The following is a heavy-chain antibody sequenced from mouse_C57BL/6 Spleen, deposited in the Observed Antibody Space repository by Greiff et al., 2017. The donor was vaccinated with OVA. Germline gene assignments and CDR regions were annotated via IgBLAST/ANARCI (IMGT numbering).Heavy chain of an antibody. CDR1: GFSLTSYA. CDR3: ATNYYDYYWYFDV. Sequence: VQRVESGPGLVAPSQSLSITCTVSGFSLTSYAISWVRQPPGQGLEWLGVIWTGGGTNYNSALKSRLSISKDNSKSQVFLKMNSLQTDDTARDYCATNYYDYYWYFDVWGTGTTVTVSS. V-gene: IGHV2-9-1*01. D-gene: IGHD2-4*01. J-gene: IGHJ1*03. CDR2: IWTGGGT.